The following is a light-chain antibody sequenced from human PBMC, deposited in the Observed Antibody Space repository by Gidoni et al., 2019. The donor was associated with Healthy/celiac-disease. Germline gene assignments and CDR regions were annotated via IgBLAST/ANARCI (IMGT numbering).Light chain of an antibody. J-gene: IGKJ4*01. CDR1: QSVLYSSNNKNY. V-gene: IGKV4-1*01. CDR2: WAS. CDR3: QQYYSTLT. Sequence: DILMTQPPDSLAVPLGKRATINCKSSQSVLYSSNNKNYLAWYQQKPGQPPKLLIYWASTRESGVPDRFSGSGSGTDFTLTISSLQAEDVAVYYCQQYYSTLTFGGGTKVEIK.